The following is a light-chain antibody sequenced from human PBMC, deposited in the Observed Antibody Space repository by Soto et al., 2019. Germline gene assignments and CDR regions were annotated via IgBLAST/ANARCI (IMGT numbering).Light chain of an antibody. CDR1: QSLRDTY. Sequence: EIVLTQSPGTLSLSPGDRATLSCRASQSLRDTYLAWYQQTPGQAPRLLIYGASSRATGIPDRFSGSGSGTDFTLTISRLEPEDFAVFYCQHYGSSPGTFGQGTEVEIK. V-gene: IGKV3-20*01. CDR2: GAS. J-gene: IGKJ1*01. CDR3: QHYGSSPGT.